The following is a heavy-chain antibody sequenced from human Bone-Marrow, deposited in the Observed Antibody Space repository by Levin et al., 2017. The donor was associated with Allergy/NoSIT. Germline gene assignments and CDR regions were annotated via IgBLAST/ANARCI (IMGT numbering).Heavy chain of an antibody. D-gene: IGHD3-22*01. V-gene: IGHV1-2*02. J-gene: IGHJ6*02. CDR2: INPYIGGT. CDR1: GYTFTGFY. CDR3: ARDQEQYSSDNSGQYRPYYYYGMDV. Sequence: ASVKVSCKASGYTFTGFYLHWVRQAPGQGLEWMGWINPYIGGTKYAQKYQGRVTMTRDTSINTAYMELSGLRSDDTAVYYCARDQEQYSSDNSGQYRPYYYYGMDVWGQGTTVTVSS.